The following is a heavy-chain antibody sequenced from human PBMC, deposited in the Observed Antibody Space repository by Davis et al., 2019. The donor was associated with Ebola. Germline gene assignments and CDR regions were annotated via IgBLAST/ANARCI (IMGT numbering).Heavy chain of an antibody. J-gene: IGHJ6*02. D-gene: IGHD6-13*01. Sequence: MPSDTLSLTCAVYGGSFSGYYWSWIRQPPGKGLEWIGEINHSGSTNYNPSLKSRVTISVETSKNQFSLKLSSVTAADTAVYYCARVGYHYGMDVWGQGTTVTVSS. CDR2: INHSGST. CDR3: ARVGYHYGMDV. V-gene: IGHV4-34*01. CDR1: GGSFSGYY.